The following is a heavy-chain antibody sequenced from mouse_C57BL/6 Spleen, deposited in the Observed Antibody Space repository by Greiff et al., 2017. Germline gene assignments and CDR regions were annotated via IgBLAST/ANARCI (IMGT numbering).Heavy chain of an antibody. CDR1: GYTFTSSG. J-gene: IGHJ3*01. CDR2: IYPRSGNT. Sequence: QVQLQQSGAELARPGASVKLSCKASGYTFTSSGISWVKQRTGQGLEWIGEIYPRSGNTYYNEKFKGKATLTADKSSSTAYMELRSLTSEDSAVYFCAAIYYDYDGGAYWGQGTLVTVSA. CDR3: AAIYYDYDGGAY. V-gene: IGHV1-81*01. D-gene: IGHD2-4*01.